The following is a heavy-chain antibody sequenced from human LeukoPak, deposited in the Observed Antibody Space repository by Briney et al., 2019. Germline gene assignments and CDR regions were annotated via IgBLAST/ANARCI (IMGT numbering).Heavy chain of an antibody. CDR3: ARGGARSLEWLLLVY. J-gene: IGHJ4*02. V-gene: IGHV3-21*01. Sequence: SVKGRFTISRDYAKSSLYLQMNSLRAEDTAVYYCARGGARSLEWLLLVYWGQGTLVTVSS. D-gene: IGHD3-3*01.